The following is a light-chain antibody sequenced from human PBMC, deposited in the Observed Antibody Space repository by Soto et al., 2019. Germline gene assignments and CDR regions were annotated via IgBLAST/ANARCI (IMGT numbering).Light chain of an antibody. CDR3: SSYTSSSTYVV. CDR1: SSDVGGYNY. V-gene: IGLV2-14*01. Sequence: QSALTQPASVSGSPGQSITICCTGTSSDVGGYNYVSWYQQHPGKAPKLMIYDVSNRPSGVSNRFSGSKSGNRASLTISGLQAEDEADYYCSSYTSSSTYVVFGEGTKVTVL. CDR2: DVS. J-gene: IGLJ2*01.